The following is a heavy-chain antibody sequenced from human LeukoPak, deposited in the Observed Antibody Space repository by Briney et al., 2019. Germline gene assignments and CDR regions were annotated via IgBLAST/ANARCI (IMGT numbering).Heavy chain of an antibody. Sequence: PGGSLRLSCAASGFTFSSYAMHWVRQAPGKGLEWVAVISYDGSNKYYADSVKGRFTISRDNPKNTLYLQMNSLRAEDTAVYYCAKKGNPRVDTMIPNWFDPWGQGTLVTVSS. V-gene: IGHV3-30-3*02. J-gene: IGHJ5*02. CDR2: ISYDGSNK. CDR1: GFTFSSYA. D-gene: IGHD3-22*01. CDR3: AKKGNPRVDTMIPNWFDP.